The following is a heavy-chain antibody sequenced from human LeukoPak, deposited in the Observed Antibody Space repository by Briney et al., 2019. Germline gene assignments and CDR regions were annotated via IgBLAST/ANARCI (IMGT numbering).Heavy chain of an antibody. CDR3: TRDIDSNYFDY. J-gene: IGHJ4*02. D-gene: IGHD5-18*01. CDR1: GFTFSHCG. V-gene: IGHV3-33*08. CDR2: IRYDGSNK. Sequence: GGSLRLSCAASGFTFSHCGMHWVRQAPGKGLEWVAIIRYDGSNKYYGDSVKGRFTISRDDSKNTLYLQMNSLGVEDTAVYYCTRDIDSNYFDYWGQGTLVTVSS.